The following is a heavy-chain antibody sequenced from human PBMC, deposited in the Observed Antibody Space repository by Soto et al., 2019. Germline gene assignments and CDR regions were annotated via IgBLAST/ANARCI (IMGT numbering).Heavy chain of an antibody. CDR1: AASFSKYY. CDR3: ASVTFGGIVLAH. Sequence: SETLSLTCTVSAASFSKYYLTWIRQPPGKGLEWIGYIYFNGNTKYNPSLEGRLTISIDTSKKEFSLKLTSVTAADAAVYYCASVTFGGIVLAHWGQGTLVTV. J-gene: IGHJ4*02. V-gene: IGHV4-59*01. D-gene: IGHD3-16*01. CDR2: IYFNGNT.